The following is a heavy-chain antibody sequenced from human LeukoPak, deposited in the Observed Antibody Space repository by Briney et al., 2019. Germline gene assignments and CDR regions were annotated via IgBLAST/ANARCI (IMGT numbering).Heavy chain of an antibody. CDR2: IIPIFGTA. D-gene: IGHD3-10*01. CDR1: GGTFSSYA. J-gene: IGHJ4*02. Sequence: SVRVSCKASGGTFSSYAISWVRQAPGQGLERMGRIIPIFGTANYAQKFQGRVTITTDESTSTAYMELSSLRSEDTAVYYCARDHSYGSGSYWGQGTLVTVSS. V-gene: IGHV1-69*05. CDR3: ARDHSYGSGSY.